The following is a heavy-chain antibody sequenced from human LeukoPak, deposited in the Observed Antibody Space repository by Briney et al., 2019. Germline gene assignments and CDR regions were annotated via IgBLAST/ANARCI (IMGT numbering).Heavy chain of an antibody. CDR1: GFTFSDYY. V-gene: IGHV3-11*01. Sequence: GGSLRLSCAASGFTFSDYYMSWIRQAPGKGLEWVTYISFSGSPTQYADSVKGRFTISRDNAKNSLYLQMNSLRDEDTAVYYCARDRAYYYDSSGYYYFDHWGQGTLVTVSS. CDR3: ARDRAYYYDSSGYYYFDH. J-gene: IGHJ4*02. D-gene: IGHD3-22*01. CDR2: ISFSGSPT.